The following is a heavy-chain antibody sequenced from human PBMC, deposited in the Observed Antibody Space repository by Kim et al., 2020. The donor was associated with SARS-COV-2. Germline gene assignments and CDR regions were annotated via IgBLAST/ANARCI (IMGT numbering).Heavy chain of an antibody. J-gene: IGHJ4*01. Sequence: SETLSLTCSVSGGSISSSTDSWGWIRPPPGQGLEWIGNFFFSGDVFSNSSLKSRISISVDTSKSQFPLIVSLVTAADTAGFYSARRHRATPVAFFDYLG. CDR2: FFFSGDV. V-gene: IGHV4-39*01. CDR1: GGSISSSTDS. CDR3: ARRHRATPVAFFDY.